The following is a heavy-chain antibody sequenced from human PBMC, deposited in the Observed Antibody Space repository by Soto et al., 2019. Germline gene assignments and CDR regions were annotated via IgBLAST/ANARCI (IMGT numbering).Heavy chain of an antibody. D-gene: IGHD6-6*01. Sequence: GGSLRLSCAASGFTFSSYAMSWVRQAPGKGLEWVSAISGSGGSTYYADSVKGRFTISRDNSKNTLYLQMNSLRAEDTAVYYCAKVWQLVTIRISGWFDPWGQGTLVTVSS. V-gene: IGHV3-23*01. CDR1: GFTFSSYA. CDR2: ISGSGGST. J-gene: IGHJ5*02. CDR3: AKVWQLVTIRISGWFDP.